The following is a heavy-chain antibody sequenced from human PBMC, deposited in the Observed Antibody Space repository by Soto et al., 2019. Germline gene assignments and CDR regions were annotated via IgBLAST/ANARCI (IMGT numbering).Heavy chain of an antibody. J-gene: IGHJ6*02. Sequence: GESLKISCKGSGYSFTSYCIGWVRQMPGKGLEWMGIIYPGDSETRYSPSFQGQVTISADKSISTAYLQWSSLKASDTAMYYCAPRVHGDHPGKDYYGMDVWGQGTTVTVSS. CDR1: GYSFTSYC. CDR2: IYPGDSET. D-gene: IGHD2-21*01. CDR3: APRVHGDHPGKDYYGMDV. V-gene: IGHV5-51*01.